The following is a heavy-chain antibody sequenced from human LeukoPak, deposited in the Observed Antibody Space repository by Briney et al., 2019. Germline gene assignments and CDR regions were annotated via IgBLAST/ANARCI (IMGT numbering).Heavy chain of an antibody. CDR3: ARAGIMITFGGVIDPRNWFFDL. Sequence: ASVKVSCEASGYTFISYPIHWVRQAPGQRLEWMGWINADNGNTKYSQKFQGRVTITRDASASTAHMELSSLRSEDTAVYYCARAGIMITFGGVIDPRNWFFDLWGRGTLVTISS. CDR2: INADNGNT. D-gene: IGHD3-16*02. J-gene: IGHJ2*01. CDR1: GYTFISYP. V-gene: IGHV1-3*01.